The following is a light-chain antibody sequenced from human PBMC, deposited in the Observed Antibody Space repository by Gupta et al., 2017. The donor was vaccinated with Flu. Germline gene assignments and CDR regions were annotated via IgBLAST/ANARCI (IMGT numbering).Light chain of an antibody. V-gene: IGKV3-11*01. Sequence: GESATVSCRASHSISNQVAWYQQRPGQPPRLLIYDASNTAPGIPARFSGSGSGTDFTLTVSSLEPEDSASYFCQQRYNWPISFGGGTKVEIK. CDR1: HSISNQ. CDR2: DAS. J-gene: IGKJ4*01. CDR3: QQRYNWPIS.